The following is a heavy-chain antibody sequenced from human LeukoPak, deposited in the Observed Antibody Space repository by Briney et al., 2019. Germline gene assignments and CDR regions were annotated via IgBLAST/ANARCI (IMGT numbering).Heavy chain of an antibody. J-gene: IGHJ6*03. CDR2: IYSSETA. D-gene: IGHD2-21*02. CDR3: ARHFPYCGGDCPYYYMDV. Sequence: PSETLSLTCSVSGASISSDYWSWIRQPPGKGLEWIGNIYSSETAKYNPSLRSRATISGDTSKNQFSLKLSSATAADTAVYYCARHFPYCGGDCPYYYMDVWGKGTTVAVSS. V-gene: IGHV4-4*09. CDR1: GASISSDY.